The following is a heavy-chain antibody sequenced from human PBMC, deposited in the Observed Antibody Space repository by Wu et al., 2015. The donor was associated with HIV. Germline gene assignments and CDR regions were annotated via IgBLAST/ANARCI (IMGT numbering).Heavy chain of an antibody. CDR3: ARVYGFIAVPGAYYYYGMDV. CDR1: GYTFTNYD. V-gene: IGHV1-8*01. D-gene: IGHD6-19*01. CDR2: MNPKSGSK. Sequence: QVQLVQSGAEVKKFGASVQVSCKASGYTFTNYDISWVRQATGQGFEWMGWMNPKSGSKEYAQRFQDRISLTMKTSINTAYMELRSLRYEDTAVYYCARVYGFIAVPGAYYYYGMDVWGQGTTVTVSS. J-gene: IGHJ6*02.